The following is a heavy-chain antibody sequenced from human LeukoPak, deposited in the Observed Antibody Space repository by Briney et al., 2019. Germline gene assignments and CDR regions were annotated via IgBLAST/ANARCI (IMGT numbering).Heavy chain of an antibody. D-gene: IGHD1-7*01. CDR2: IWYDGGIK. CDR1: GFTFSSYA. J-gene: IGHJ3*01. V-gene: IGHV3-33*01. CDR3: ARRTFPNDAFDV. Sequence: PGGSLRLSCAASGFTFSSYAMEWVRQAPGKGLEWVAVIWYDGGIKYYADSVKGRFTISRDNPKRSLYLQMNSLRAEDTAVYYCARRTFPNDAFDVWGQGTVVTVSS.